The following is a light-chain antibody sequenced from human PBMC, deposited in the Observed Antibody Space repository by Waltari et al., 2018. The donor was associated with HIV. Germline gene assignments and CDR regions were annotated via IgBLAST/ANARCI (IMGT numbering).Light chain of an antibody. J-gene: IGLJ2*01. CDR3: TSYVSGSTPV. CDR2: EVS. CDR1: DVKDYEY. V-gene: IGLV2-14*01. Sequence: QSALTQPASVYGSPGQSITISCDVKDYEYVSWYQQHPGKAPRVIIYEVSNRPSGLSFRFSGSKSGNTATLTISGLQPEDEADYFCTSYVSGSTPVFGRGTKVTVL.